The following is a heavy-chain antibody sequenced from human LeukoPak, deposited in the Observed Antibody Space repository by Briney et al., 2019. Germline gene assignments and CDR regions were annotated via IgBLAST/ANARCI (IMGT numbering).Heavy chain of an antibody. CDR1: GGSISSYY. Sequence: SETLSLTCTVSGGSISSYYWSWIRQPAGKGLEWIGRIYTSGSTNYNPSLKSRVTMSVDTSKNQFSLKLSSVTAADTAVYYCAREGVQYCSSTSCYTFDYWGQGTLVTVSS. D-gene: IGHD2-2*02. CDR3: AREGVQYCSSTSCYTFDY. J-gene: IGHJ4*02. CDR2: IYTSGST. V-gene: IGHV4-4*07.